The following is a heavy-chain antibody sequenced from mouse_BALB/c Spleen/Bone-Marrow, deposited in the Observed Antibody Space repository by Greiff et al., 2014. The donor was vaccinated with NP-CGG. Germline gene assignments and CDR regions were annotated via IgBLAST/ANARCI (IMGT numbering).Heavy chain of an antibody. V-gene: IGHV14-3*02. Sequence: EVKLQESGAELVKPGASVKLSCTASGFNIKDIYTHWVKQRPEQGLEWIGRIDPANGDTKYDPKFQGKATITADTSSNTAYLQLSSLTSEDTAVYYCARDYGPFDYWGQGTTLTVSS. J-gene: IGHJ2*01. CDR2: IDPANGDT. CDR1: GFNIKDIY. D-gene: IGHD1-2*01. CDR3: ARDYGPFDY.